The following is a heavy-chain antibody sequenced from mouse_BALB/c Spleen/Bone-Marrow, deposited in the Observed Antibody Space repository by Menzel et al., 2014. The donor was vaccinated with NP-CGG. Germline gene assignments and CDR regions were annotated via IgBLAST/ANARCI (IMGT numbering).Heavy chain of an antibody. CDR2: IDPSDSVA. CDR3: ASYGSSPAWFAY. Sequence: QVQLQQSGPQLVRPGASVKISCKASGYSFTSYWMHWVKQRPGQGLEWIGMIDPSDSVARLNQMFKDKATLTVDKSSSTAYMQLSSPTSEDSAVYYCASYGSSPAWFAYWGQGTLVTVSA. D-gene: IGHD1-1*01. V-gene: IGHV1S126*01. CDR1: GYSFTSYW. J-gene: IGHJ3*01.